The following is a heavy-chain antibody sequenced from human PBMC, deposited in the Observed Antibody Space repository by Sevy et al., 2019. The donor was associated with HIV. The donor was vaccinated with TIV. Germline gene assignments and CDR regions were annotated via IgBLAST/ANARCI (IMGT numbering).Heavy chain of an antibody. J-gene: IGHJ4*02. CDR2: IKQDGSEK. CDR1: GFTFSSYW. V-gene: IGHV3-7*01. CDR3: ARENYYDSSGFSDY. Sequence: GGSLRLSCAASGFTFSSYWMSWVRQAPGMGLEWVANIKQDGSEKYYVDSVKGRFTISRDNAKNSLYLQMNSLRAEDTAVYYCARENYYDSSGFSDYWGQRTLVTVSS. D-gene: IGHD3-22*01.